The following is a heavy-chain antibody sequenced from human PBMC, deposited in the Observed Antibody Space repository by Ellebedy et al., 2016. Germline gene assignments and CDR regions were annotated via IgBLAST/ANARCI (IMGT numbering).Heavy chain of an antibody. Sequence: GESLKISXAVSGCTLSSYATNWVRQAPGKGLEWVSSLSGSGDNTYYADSAKGRFTISRDNSKSTVYMQMKSLRVEDTAVYYCARRELDNSGWYDYWGQGALVIVSS. CDR2: LSGSGDNT. V-gene: IGHV3-23*01. D-gene: IGHD6-19*01. CDR3: ARRELDNSGWYDY. CDR1: GCTLSSYA. J-gene: IGHJ4*02.